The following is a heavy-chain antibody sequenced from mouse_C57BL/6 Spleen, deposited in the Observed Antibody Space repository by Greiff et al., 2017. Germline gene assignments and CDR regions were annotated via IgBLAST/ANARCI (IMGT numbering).Heavy chain of an antibody. CDR1: GYTFTSYW. Sequence: VQLQQSGAELVKPGASVKLSCKASGYTFTSYWMHWVKQRPGQGLEWIGMIHPNSGSTNYNEKFKSKATLTVDKSSSTAYMQLSSLTSEDSAVYYCARSRDYPAFDVWGTGTTVTVSS. CDR2: IHPNSGST. V-gene: IGHV1-64*01. CDR3: ARSRDYPAFDV. J-gene: IGHJ1*03. D-gene: IGHD1-1*02.